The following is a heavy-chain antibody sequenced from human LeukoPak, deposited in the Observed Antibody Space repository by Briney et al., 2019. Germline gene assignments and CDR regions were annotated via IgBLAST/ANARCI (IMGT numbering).Heavy chain of an antibody. CDR2: ISNSGGST. V-gene: IGHV3-23*01. Sequence: AGSLRLSCAASGFIFSSYGMSWVRQATGKGLEWVSAISNSGGSTYYADSVKGRFTISRDNSNNTLYLQMISLRAEDTAVYYCARRNFLGVWGKGTTVTISS. J-gene: IGHJ6*04. CDR1: GFIFSSYG. CDR3: ARRNFLGV. D-gene: IGHD1-7*01.